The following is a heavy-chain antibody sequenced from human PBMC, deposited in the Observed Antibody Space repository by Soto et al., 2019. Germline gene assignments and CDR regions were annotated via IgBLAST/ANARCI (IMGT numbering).Heavy chain of an antibody. CDR3: AKDMIASSQDYYESSGYYYNDY. Sequence: GGSLRLSCAASGFTFSSYGMHWVRQAPGKGLEWVAVISYDGSNKYYADSVKGRFTISRDNSKNTLYLQMNSLRAEDTAVYYCAKDMIASSQDYYESSGYYYNDYWGQGTLVTVSS. CDR2: ISYDGSNK. J-gene: IGHJ4*02. V-gene: IGHV3-30*18. D-gene: IGHD3-22*01. CDR1: GFTFSSYG.